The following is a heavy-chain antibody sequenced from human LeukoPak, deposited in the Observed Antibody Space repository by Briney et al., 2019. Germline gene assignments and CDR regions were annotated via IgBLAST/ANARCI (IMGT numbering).Heavy chain of an antibody. J-gene: IGHJ4*02. D-gene: IGHD4-17*01. CDR2: IKQDVRER. V-gene: IGHV3-7*01. CDR3: ARDSSDYHRGLFDS. CDR1: GFTFSSYA. Sequence: GGSLRLSCAASGFTFSSYAMHWVRQAPGKGLEWVANIKQDVRERNYVDSVKGRFTISRDNAKNSLYLQMNSLRAEDTAAYYCARDSSDYHRGLFDSWGQGTLVTVSS.